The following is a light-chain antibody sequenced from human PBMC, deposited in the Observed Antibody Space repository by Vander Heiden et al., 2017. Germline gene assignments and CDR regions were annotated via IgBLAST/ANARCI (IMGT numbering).Light chain of an antibody. CDR3: QKYNSAHS. V-gene: IGKV1-27*01. CDR1: QGISNY. J-gene: IGKJ1*01. CDR2: AAS. Sequence: DIQMTQSPSSLSASVGDRVTITCRASQGISNYLAWYQQKPGKVPKLLIYAASTLQSGVPSRFSGSGSGTDFTLTISSLQPEDVATYYCQKYNSAHSFGQGTKVEIK.